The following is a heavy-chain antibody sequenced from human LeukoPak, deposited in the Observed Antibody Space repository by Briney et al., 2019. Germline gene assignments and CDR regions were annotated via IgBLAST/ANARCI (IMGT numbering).Heavy chain of an antibody. D-gene: IGHD6-13*01. CDR1: GGSISSYY. CDR3: ARTIAAAGYYFDY. Sequence: KASETLSLTCTVSGGSISSYYWSWIRQPPGRGLEFIGYIYYSGSTNYNPSLKSRVTISVDTSKNQFSLKLNSVTAADTAVYYCARTIAAAGYYFDYWGQGTLVTVSS. CDR2: IYYSGST. V-gene: IGHV4-59*01. J-gene: IGHJ4*02.